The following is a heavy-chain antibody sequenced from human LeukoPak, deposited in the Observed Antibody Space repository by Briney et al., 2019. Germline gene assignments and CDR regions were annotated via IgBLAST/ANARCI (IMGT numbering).Heavy chain of an antibody. J-gene: IGHJ4*02. CDR1: GGSISSYY. V-gene: IGHV4-59*01. Sequence: SETLSLTRTVSGGSISSYYWSWIRQPPGKGLEWIGYIYYSGSTNYSPSLKSRVTISVDTSKNQFSLKLSSVTAADTAVYYCARARGPMSGWYDYWGQGTLVTVSS. CDR3: ARARGPMSGWYDY. D-gene: IGHD6-19*01. CDR2: IYYSGST.